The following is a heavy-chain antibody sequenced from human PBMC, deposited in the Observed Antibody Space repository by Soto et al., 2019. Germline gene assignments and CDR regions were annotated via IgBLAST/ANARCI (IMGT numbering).Heavy chain of an antibody. CDR3: AKDEYYYSRSGYYIFDS. CDR2: IKQDGTEE. J-gene: IGHJ4*02. D-gene: IGHD3-22*01. CDR1: GFIFSNYW. Sequence: GGSLRLSCAASGFIFSNYWMSWVRQAPGKGPEWVANIKQDGTEEYYLDSVKGRFTISRDNTKNSLSLQMSSLGAEDTALYYCAKDEYYYSRSGYYIFDSWGQGTLVTVSS. V-gene: IGHV3-7*01.